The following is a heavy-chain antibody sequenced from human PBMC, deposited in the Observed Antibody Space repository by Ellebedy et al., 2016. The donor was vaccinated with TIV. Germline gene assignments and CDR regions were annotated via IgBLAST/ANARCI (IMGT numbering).Heavy chain of an antibody. D-gene: IGHD6-13*01. CDR2: ISYDGSNK. J-gene: IGHJ4*02. CDR3: ASHGRGAAGTEDFDY. V-gene: IGHV3-30-3*01. Sequence: GGSLRLSXAASGFTFSSYAMHWVRQAPGKGLEWVAVISYDGSNKYYADSVKGRFTISRDNSKNTLYLQMNSLRAEDTAVYYCASHGRGAAGTEDFDYWGQGTLVTVSS. CDR1: GFTFSSYA.